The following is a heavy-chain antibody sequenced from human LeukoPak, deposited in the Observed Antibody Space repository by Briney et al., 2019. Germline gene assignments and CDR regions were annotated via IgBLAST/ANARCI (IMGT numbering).Heavy chain of an antibody. J-gene: IGHJ4*02. V-gene: IGHV4-59*01. CDR1: GGSISSYY. CDR2: IYYSGTT. Sequence: SETLSLTCTVSGGSISSYYWSWIRQPPGKGLEWIGYIYYSGTTNYNPSLKSRVTISVDPSTSQFSLRLSSVTAADTAVYYCARVRGSSWSHFDYWGQGTLVTVSS. CDR3: ARVRGSSWSHFDY. D-gene: IGHD6-13*01.